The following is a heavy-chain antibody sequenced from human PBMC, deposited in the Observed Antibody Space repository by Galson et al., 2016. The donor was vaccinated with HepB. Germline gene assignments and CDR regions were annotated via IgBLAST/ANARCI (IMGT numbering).Heavy chain of an antibody. J-gene: IGHJ6*02. Sequence: SLRLSCAASGFTFSDYNMNWVRQAPGEGLEWLSQISFSSSIINYADSVKGRFTISRDNAKSSLYLQMHGLRADDTAVYYCARDRSYYDILSGRGDQYYFGLDVWGQGTTVIVSS. CDR3: ARDRSYYDILSGRGDQYYFGLDV. CDR1: GFTFSDYN. D-gene: IGHD3-9*01. CDR2: ISFSSSII. V-gene: IGHV3-48*04.